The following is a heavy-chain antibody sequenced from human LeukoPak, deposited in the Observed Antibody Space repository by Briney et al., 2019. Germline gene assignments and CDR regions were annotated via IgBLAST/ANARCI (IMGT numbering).Heavy chain of an antibody. D-gene: IGHD4-23*01. Sequence: SVKVSCKASGGTFSSYAISWVRQAPGQGLEWMGGIIPIFGTANYAQKFQGRVTITADESTSTAYMELSSLRSEDTAVYYCARDDHIDYGGSGYYYYYTDVWGKGTTVTVSS. V-gene: IGHV1-69*13. CDR3: ARDDHIDYGGSGYYYYYTDV. CDR2: IIPIFGTA. CDR1: GGTFSSYA. J-gene: IGHJ6*03.